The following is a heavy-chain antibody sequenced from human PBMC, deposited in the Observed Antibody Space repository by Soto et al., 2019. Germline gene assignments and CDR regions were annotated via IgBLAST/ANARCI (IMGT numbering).Heavy chain of an antibody. Sequence: PSETLSLTCAVSGGSISSGGYSWSWIRQPPGKGLEWIGYIYHSGSTYYNPSLKSRVTISVDRSKNQFSLKLSSVTAADTAVYYCARVSTMIMVKVFDYWGQGTLVTVSS. CDR1: GGSISSGGYS. J-gene: IGHJ4*02. V-gene: IGHV4-30-2*01. CDR3: ARVSTMIMVKVFDY. D-gene: IGHD3-22*01. CDR2: IYHSGST.